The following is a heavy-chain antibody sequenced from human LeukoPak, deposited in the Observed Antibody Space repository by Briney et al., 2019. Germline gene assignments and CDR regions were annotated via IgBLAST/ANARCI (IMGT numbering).Heavy chain of an antibody. CDR3: ARDRWVPRCSSTSCGFDY. J-gene: IGHJ4*02. CDR1: GFTFSSYS. CDR2: ISRSSSYI. D-gene: IGHD2-2*01. Sequence: PGGSLRLSCAASGFTFSSYSMNWVRQAPGKGLEWVSSISRSSSYIYYADSVKGRFTISRDNAKNSLYLQMNSLRAEDTAVYYCARDRWVPRCSSTSCGFDYWGQGTLVTVSS. V-gene: IGHV3-21*01.